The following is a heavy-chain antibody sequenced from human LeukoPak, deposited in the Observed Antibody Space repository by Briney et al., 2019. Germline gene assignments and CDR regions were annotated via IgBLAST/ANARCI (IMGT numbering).Heavy chain of an antibody. J-gene: IGHJ3*02. V-gene: IGHV3-21*01. CDR1: GFSVSNND. CDR2: ISSSSSYI. Sequence: KTGGSLRLSCAASGFSVSNNDMSWVRQAPGKGLEWVSSISSSSSYIYYADSVKGRFTISRDNAKNSLYLQMNSLRAEDTAAYYCARDRLRGVLDIWGQGTMVTVSS. CDR3: ARDRLRGVLDI. D-gene: IGHD3-10*01.